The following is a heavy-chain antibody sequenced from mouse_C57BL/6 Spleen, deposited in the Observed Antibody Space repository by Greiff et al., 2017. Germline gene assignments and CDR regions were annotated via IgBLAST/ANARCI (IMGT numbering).Heavy chain of an antibody. CDR2: ISSGSSTI. J-gene: IGHJ2*01. D-gene: IGHD1-1*01. CDR1: GFTFSDYG. V-gene: IGHV5-17*01. Sequence: VMLVESGGGLVKPGGSLKLSCAASGFTFSDYGMHWVRQAPEKGLEWVAYISSGSSTIYDADTVKGRFTISRDNAKNTLFLQMTSLRSEDTAMYYCARRDYYGDYFDYWGQGTTLTVSS. CDR3: ARRDYYGDYFDY.